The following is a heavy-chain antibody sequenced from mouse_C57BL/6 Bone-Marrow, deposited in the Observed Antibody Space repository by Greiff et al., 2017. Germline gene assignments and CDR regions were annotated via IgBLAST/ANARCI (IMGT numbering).Heavy chain of an antibody. D-gene: IGHD2-1*01. CDR2: ISSGGSYT. CDR3: ALYYGNWRAMDY. CDR1: GFTFSSYG. Sequence: EVQGVESGGDLVKPGGSLKLSCAASGFTFSSYGMSWVRQTPDKRLEWVATISSGGSYTYYPDSVKGRFTISRDNAKNTLYLQMSSLKSEDTAMXYCALYYGNWRAMDYWGQGTSVTVSS. V-gene: IGHV5-6*01. J-gene: IGHJ4*01.